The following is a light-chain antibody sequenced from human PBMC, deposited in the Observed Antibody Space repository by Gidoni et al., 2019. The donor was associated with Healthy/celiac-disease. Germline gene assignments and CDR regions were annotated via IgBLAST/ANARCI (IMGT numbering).Light chain of an antibody. V-gene: IGKV3D-15*01. CDR3: QQYNNWPPL. Sequence: EIVMTQSPATLSVSPGERATLSCRASHSVSSNLAWYQQKPGQAPSLLIYGASTRATGIPARFSGSGSGTEFTLTISSLQSEDFAVYYCQQYNNWPPLFGPGTKVDIK. J-gene: IGKJ3*01. CDR2: GAS. CDR1: HSVSSN.